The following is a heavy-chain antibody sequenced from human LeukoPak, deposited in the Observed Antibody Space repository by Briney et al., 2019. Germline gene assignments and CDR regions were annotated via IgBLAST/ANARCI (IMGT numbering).Heavy chain of an antibody. CDR2: ISSSSSYI. Sequence: PGGSLRLSCAASGFTFSSYSMNWDRQAPGKGLEWVSSISSSSSYIYYADSVKGRFTISRDNAKNSLYLQMNSLRAEDTAVYYCARQLGGSSGYYFDYWGQGTLVTVSS. D-gene: IGHD3-22*01. J-gene: IGHJ4*02. CDR1: GFTFSSYS. V-gene: IGHV3-21*01. CDR3: ARQLGGSSGYYFDY.